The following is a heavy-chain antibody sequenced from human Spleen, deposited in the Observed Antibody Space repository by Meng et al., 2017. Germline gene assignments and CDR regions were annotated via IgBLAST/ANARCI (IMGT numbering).Heavy chain of an antibody. V-gene: IGHV3-15*01. Sequence: GEAGGGFVKPGGSLRLSFAAFGFTFSNAWMTWVRQAPGKGLEWIGRMKSNVDGGTVDYAAAVKGRFFISRDDSENTFYLQMNSLKTEDTAVYYCSGHVDYWGHGTLVTVSS. CDR3: SGHVDY. J-gene: IGHJ4*01. CDR2: MKSNVDGGTV. CDR1: GFTFSNAW.